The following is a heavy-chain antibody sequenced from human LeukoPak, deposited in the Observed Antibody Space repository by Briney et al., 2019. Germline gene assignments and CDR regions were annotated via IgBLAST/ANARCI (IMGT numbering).Heavy chain of an antibody. J-gene: IGHJ4*02. CDR1: GGTFSSYA. CDR2: IIPIFGTA. V-gene: IGHV1-69*13. Sequence: ASVTVSCKASGGTFSSYAISWVRQAPGQGLEWMGGIIPIFGTANYAQKFQGRVTITADESTSTAYMELSSLRSEDTAVYYCARDRYCSGGSCLYFDYWGQGTLVTVSS. D-gene: IGHD2-15*01. CDR3: ARDRYCSGGSCLYFDY.